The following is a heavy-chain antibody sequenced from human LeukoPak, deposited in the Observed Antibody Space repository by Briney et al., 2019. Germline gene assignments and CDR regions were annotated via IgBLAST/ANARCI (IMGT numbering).Heavy chain of an antibody. CDR2: IIPIFGTA. J-gene: IGHJ4*02. V-gene: IGHV1-69*06. CDR3: ARNKEGKSLDY. CDR1: GGTFSSYA. Sequence: ASVKVSCKASGGTFSSYAISWVRQAPGQGLEWMGGIIPIFGTANYAQKFQGRVTITADKSTSTAYMELSSLRSEDTAVYYCARNKEGKSLDYWGQGTLVTVSS.